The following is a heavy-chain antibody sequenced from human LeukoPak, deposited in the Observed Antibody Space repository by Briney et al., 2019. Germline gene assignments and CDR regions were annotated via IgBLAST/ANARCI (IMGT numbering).Heavy chain of an antibody. CDR3: SKDRGGTLGDYFDY. V-gene: IGHV3-23*01. Sequence: PGGSLRLSCAASGFTFRNYGMHWVRQSPGKGLEWVSAIGGSGGTTYYADSVKGRFTISRDNSKNTLYLQMNSLRAEDTALYYCSKDRGGTLGDYFDYWGQGTLVTVSS. D-gene: IGHD3-10*01. J-gene: IGHJ4*02. CDR2: IGGSGGTT. CDR1: GFTFRNYG.